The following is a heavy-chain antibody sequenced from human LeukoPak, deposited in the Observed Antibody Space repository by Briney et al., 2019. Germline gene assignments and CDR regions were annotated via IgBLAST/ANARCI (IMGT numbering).Heavy chain of an antibody. Sequence: PSETLSLTCAVYGGSFSGYYWSWIRQPPGKGLEWIGEINHSGSTNYNPSLKSRVTISVDTSKNQFSLKLSSVTAADTAVYYCARDIGNPRAYYYYMDVWGKGTTVTVSS. D-gene: IGHD1-14*01. J-gene: IGHJ6*03. CDR2: INHSGST. V-gene: IGHV4-34*01. CDR1: GGSFSGYY. CDR3: ARDIGNPRAYYYYMDV.